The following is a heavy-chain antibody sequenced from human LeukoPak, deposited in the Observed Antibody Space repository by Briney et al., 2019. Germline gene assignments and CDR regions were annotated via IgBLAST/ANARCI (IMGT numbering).Heavy chain of an antibody. D-gene: IGHD6-6*01. V-gene: IGHV1-2*02. CDR2: INPKSGGT. CDR3: ARDSSYKPFDY. CDR1: GYTFTDYY. J-gene: IGHJ4*02. Sequence: ASVKVSCKASGYTFTDYYIHWVRQAPGQVLEWMGWINPKSGGTNFAQKFQGRVTMARDTSISTAYMELSRLRSDDTALYYCARDSSYKPFDYWGQGTLVTVSS.